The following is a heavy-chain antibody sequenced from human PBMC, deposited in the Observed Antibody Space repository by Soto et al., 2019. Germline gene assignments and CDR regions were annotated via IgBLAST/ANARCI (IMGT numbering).Heavy chain of an antibody. J-gene: IGHJ6*03. V-gene: IGHV3-64*01. D-gene: IGHD6-6*01. CDR2: ISSNGVGT. CDR1: GFTLSGYA. Sequence: EVQLAESGGGLAQPGGSLRLSCAASGFTLSGYAMDWVRQAPGKGLEYVSGISSNGVGTYYANSVQGRFTISRDNSKNTVYLQMGSLRPEDMAVYYCARRARPHFYYMHVWGKGTTVTVSS. CDR3: ARRARPHFYYMHV.